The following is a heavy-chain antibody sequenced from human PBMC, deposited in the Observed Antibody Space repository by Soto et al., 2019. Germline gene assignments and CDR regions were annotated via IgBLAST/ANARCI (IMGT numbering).Heavy chain of an antibody. CDR3: ASGGTNCGGQACFDY. D-gene: IGHD7-27*01. Sequence: PGGSLRLSCAASGFTFSSYAMSWVRQAPGKGLEWVSTISGSGGSTYYADSLKGRFTISRDNSKNTLYLQMNSLRAEDTAVYYCASGGTNCGGQACFDYWGQGTLVSVSS. V-gene: IGHV3-23*01. CDR2: ISGSGGST. CDR1: GFTFSSYA. J-gene: IGHJ4*02.